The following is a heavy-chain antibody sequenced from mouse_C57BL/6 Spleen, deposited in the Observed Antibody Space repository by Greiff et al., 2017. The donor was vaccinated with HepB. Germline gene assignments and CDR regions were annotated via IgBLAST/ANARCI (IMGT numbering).Heavy chain of an antibody. Sequence: EVQLQQSGPVLVKPGASAKMSCKASGYTFTDYYMNWVKQSHGKSLEWIGVINPYNGGTSYNQKFKGKATLTVDKSSSTAYMELNSLTSEDSAVYYCARDYGSSYWYFDVWGTGTTVTVSS. V-gene: IGHV1-19*01. J-gene: IGHJ1*03. D-gene: IGHD1-1*01. CDR1: GYTFTDYY. CDR2: INPYNGGT. CDR3: ARDYGSSYWYFDV.